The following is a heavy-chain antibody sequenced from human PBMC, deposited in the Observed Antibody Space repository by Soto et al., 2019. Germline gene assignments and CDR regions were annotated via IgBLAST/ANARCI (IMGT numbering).Heavy chain of an antibody. CDR1: GVTFSSYS. CDR3: ARDPTAVPSRFDP. V-gene: IGHV3-21*01. CDR2: ISSSSYI. J-gene: IGHJ5*02. D-gene: IGHD2-2*01. Sequence: GGSLRLSCAASGVTFSSYSMNWVRQAPGKGLEWVSSISSSSYIYYADSVKGRFTISRDNAKNSLYLQMNSLRAEDTAVYYCARDPTAVPSRFDPWGQGTLVTVSS.